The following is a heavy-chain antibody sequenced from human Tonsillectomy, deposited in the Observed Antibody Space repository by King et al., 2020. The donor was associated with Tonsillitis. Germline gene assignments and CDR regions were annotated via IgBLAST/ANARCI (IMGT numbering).Heavy chain of an antibody. V-gene: IGHV4-34*01. D-gene: IGHD3-22*01. CDR2: ISHSGST. CDR1: GVSLSGHY. Sequence: QLQQWGAGLLKPSETLSLTCGVYGVSLSGHYWSWLRQPPGKEVEWIAEISHSGSTNYNPSLKSRVTISVDTSKDQFSLKLTSVTAADTAAYYCGRGHRYYDSRGVFDYWGQGSLVTVSS. J-gene: IGHJ4*02. CDR3: GRGHRYYDSRGVFDY.